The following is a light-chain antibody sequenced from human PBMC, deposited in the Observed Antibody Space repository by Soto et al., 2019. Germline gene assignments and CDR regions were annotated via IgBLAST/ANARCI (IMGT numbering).Light chain of an antibody. CDR2: VAS. CDR3: QQYGSSPRT. Sequence: EIVLTQSPGTLSLSPGERATLSCRASQSISSTYLAWYQQKPGQAPMLLIYVASSRATGIPDRFSGSGSGTDFPHTISRLEPEDFAVYYCQQYGSSPRTFGQGTKLQIK. J-gene: IGKJ2*01. V-gene: IGKV3-20*01. CDR1: QSISSTY.